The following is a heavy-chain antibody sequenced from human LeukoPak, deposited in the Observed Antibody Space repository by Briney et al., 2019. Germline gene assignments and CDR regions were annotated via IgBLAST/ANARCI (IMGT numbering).Heavy chain of an antibody. D-gene: IGHD7-27*01. Sequence: PGGSLRLSCAASGITLIDYSMMWVRQAPGKGLEWVSVIARTGDNIHYADSVRGRFTISRDISKNTLYLHMNNLRAEDTAVYYFAKYAQTGDPFDFWGQGTLVAVSS. V-gene: IGHV3-23*01. CDR3: AKYAQTGDPFDF. CDR1: GITLIDYS. CDR2: IARTGDNI. J-gene: IGHJ4*02.